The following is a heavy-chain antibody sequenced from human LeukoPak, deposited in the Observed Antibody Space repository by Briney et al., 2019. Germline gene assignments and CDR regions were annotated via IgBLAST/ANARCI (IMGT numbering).Heavy chain of an antibody. Sequence: GGSLRLSCVVSGTTLSNYGMSWVRQAPGKGLEWVSGISERGGSTNYADSVKGRFIISRDTSKNTVYLQMNSLRVEDTAVYFCAKRGIVIRAVIIIGFHKEAYYFDYWGQGILVTLSS. V-gene: IGHV3-23*01. D-gene: IGHD3-10*01. CDR3: AKRGIVIRAVIIIGFHKEAYYFDY. CDR2: ISERGGST. J-gene: IGHJ4*02. CDR1: GTTLSNYG.